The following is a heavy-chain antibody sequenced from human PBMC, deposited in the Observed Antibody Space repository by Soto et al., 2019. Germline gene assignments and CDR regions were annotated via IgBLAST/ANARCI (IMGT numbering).Heavy chain of an antibody. CDR2: IFWNDDK. D-gene: IGHD1-26*01. V-gene: IGHV2-5*01. Sequence: QITVKESGPPLVTPTQTLTLTCTFSGFSFSTSGAGVGWIRQPPGKALEWLALIFWNDDKRYTPSLNSRLTITKDTSKNQVVLKMSNLDPVDTATYFCAHSRGASRSGGAFDIWGLGTKVTVSS. CDR3: AHSRGASRSGGAFDI. CDR1: GFSFSTSGAG. J-gene: IGHJ3*02.